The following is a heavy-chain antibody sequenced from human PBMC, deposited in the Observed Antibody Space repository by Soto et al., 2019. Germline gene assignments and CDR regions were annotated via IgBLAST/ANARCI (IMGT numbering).Heavy chain of an antibody. CDR2: ISSSISYI. CDR1: GFTFSSYS. V-gene: IGHV3-21*01. CDR3: ARVQIRWPYGMDV. D-gene: IGHD4-17*01. Sequence: PGGSLRLSCAASGFTFSSYSMNWVRQAPGKGLDWVSSISSSISYIYYADSVKGRFTISRDNAKNSLYLQMNSLRAEDTAVYYRARVQIRWPYGMDVWGQGTTLTVSS. J-gene: IGHJ6*02.